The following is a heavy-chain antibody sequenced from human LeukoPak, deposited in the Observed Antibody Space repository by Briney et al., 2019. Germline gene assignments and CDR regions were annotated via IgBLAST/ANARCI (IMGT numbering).Heavy chain of an antibody. J-gene: IGHJ4*02. CDR1: GYTFTGYY. CDR3: ARVYKLENYFDY. Sequence: ASVKVSCKASGYTFTGYYMHWVRQAPGQGLEWMGRINPNSGGTNYAQKFQGRVTMTRDKSISTAYMELSRLRSDDTAVYYCARVYKLENYFDYWGQGTLVTVSS. V-gene: IGHV1-2*06. CDR2: INPNSGGT. D-gene: IGHD3-10*01.